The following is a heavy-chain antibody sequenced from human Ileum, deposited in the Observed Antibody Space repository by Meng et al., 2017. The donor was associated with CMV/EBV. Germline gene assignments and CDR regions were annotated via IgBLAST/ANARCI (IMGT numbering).Heavy chain of an antibody. D-gene: IGHD3-10*01. CDR3: ARTGRFGSYYFDY. V-gene: IGHV4-59*01. CDR1: GGSIRSYY. J-gene: IGHJ4*02. CDR2: VYSTGST. Sequence: QVQLEESGPGLVKPSEPLSLTGGVSGGSIRSYYWSWIRQAPGKGLEWIGYVYSTGSTNYSPSLRSRVTISVDTSRNQFSLRLSSVTAADTAVYYCARTGRFGSYYFDYWGQGTLVTVSS.